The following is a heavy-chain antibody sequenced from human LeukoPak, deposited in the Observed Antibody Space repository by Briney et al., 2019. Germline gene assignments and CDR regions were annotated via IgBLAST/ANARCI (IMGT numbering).Heavy chain of an antibody. J-gene: IGHJ3*02. CDR1: GFTFTTYT. V-gene: IGHV3-21*01. CDR3: AREVPAAMSGFDI. Sequence: GGSLRLSCAASGFTFTTYTMNWVRQAPGKGLEWISSISSISDYIYYADSVRGRFTVSRDNAKNSLFLQMNSLRAEDTAVYYCAREVPAAMSGFDIWGQGTMVTVSS. D-gene: IGHD2-2*01. CDR2: ISSISDYI.